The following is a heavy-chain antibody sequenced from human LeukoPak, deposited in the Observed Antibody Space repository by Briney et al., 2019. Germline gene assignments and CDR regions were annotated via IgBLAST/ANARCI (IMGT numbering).Heavy chain of an antibody. Sequence: ASVKVSCKASGGTFSSYAISWVRQAPGQGLEWMGGIIPIFGTANYAQKFQGRVTITADESTSTAYTELSSLRSEDTAVYYCAREPVGQGTHFDYWGQGTLVTVSS. CDR1: GGTFSSYA. CDR2: IIPIFGTA. J-gene: IGHJ4*02. V-gene: IGHV1-69*13. D-gene: IGHD1-14*01. CDR3: AREPVGQGTHFDY.